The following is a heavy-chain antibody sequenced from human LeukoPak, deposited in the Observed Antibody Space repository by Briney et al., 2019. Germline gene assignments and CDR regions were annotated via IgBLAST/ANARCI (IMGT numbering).Heavy chain of an antibody. D-gene: IGHD3-16*01. V-gene: IGHV4-39*07. CDR2: IYYSGST. Sequence: SETLSLTCTVSGGSISSSTSGWGWYWGWIRQPPGKGLEWIGSIYYSGSTYYNPSLKSRVTMSVDTSKNQFSLKLSSVTAADTAVYYCGGRARGMGPREYYYYMDVWGKGTTVTVSS. CDR3: GGRARGMGPREYYYYMDV. CDR1: GGSISSSTSGWGWY. J-gene: IGHJ6*03.